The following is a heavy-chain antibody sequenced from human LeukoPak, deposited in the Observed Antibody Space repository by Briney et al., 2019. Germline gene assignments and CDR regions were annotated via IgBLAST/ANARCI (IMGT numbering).Heavy chain of an antibody. Sequence: TGGSLRLSCAASGFTFSDYYMSWIRQAPGKGLEWVSYISSSGSTIYYADSVKGRFTISRDNAKNSLYLQMNSLRAEDTAVYYCATYSSLNRREFQYWGQGTLLTVSS. CDR2: ISSSGSTI. J-gene: IGHJ1*01. CDR3: ATYSSLNRREFQY. D-gene: IGHD3-22*01. CDR1: GFTFSDYY. V-gene: IGHV3-11*04.